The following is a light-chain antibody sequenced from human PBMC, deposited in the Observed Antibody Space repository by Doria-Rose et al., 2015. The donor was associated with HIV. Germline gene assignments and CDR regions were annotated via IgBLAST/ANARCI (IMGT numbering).Light chain of an antibody. V-gene: IGKV3-20*01. J-gene: IGKJ1*01. CDR1: QSFSSTY. Sequence: VLTQSPGTLSLSPGERATLSCRASQSFSSTYLAWYQQKPGQAPSLLIYDGSTRATGIPDRFSASVSGTDFTLTINSLEPEDFALYYCHQYGTSWTFGQGTKVEI. CDR3: HQYGTSWT. CDR2: DGS.